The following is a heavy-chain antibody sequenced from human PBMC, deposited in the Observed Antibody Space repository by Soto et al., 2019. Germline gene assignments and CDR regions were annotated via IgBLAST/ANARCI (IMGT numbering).Heavy chain of an antibody. CDR2: ISGSGGST. D-gene: IGHD1-26*01. V-gene: IGHV3-23*01. Sequence: EVQLLESGGGLVQPGGSLRLSCAASGFTFSSYAMSWVRQAPGKGLAWVSAISGSGGSTYYADSVKGRFTISRDNSKNTLYLQMNSLRAEDTAVYYCAKTSVPSQRAMDVWGQGTTVTVSS. J-gene: IGHJ6*02. CDR3: AKTSVPSQRAMDV. CDR1: GFTFSSYA.